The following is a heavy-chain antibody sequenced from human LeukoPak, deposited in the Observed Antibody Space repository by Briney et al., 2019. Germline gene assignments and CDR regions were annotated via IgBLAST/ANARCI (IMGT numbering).Heavy chain of an antibody. CDR1: GGSISSSSYY. D-gene: IGHD1-1*01. Sequence: SETLSLTCTVSGGSISSSSYYWGWIRQPPGKGLEWIGYMYYSGNTKYNPSLKSRVTISVDTSKNQFSLNLSSVTAADTAVYYCVRLGTYFDYWGQGTLVTVSS. CDR3: VRLGTYFDY. V-gene: IGHV4-61*05. CDR2: MYYSGNT. J-gene: IGHJ4*02.